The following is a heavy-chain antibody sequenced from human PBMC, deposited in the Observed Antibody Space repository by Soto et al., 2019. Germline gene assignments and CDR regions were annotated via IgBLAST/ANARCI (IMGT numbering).Heavy chain of an antibody. V-gene: IGHV1-18*01. CDR3: ARELYTSRIDY. CDR1: GYIFTNYV. D-gene: IGHD6-13*01. Sequence: ASVKVSCKASGYIFTNYVVSWVRQAPGQGLEWMGWISTYNGNTNYAEKFQGRVTMTTVTSTNTAYMEVRSLTFGDTAVYYCARELYTSRIDYWGQGTLVTVSS. J-gene: IGHJ4*02. CDR2: ISTYNGNT.